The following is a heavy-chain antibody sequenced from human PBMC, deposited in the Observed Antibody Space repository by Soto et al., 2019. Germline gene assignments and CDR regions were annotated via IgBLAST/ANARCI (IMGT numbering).Heavy chain of an antibody. J-gene: IGHJ4*02. CDR1: GFTFSSYG. V-gene: IGHV3-33*01. Sequence: QVQLVESGGGVVQPGRSLRLSCAASGFTFSSYGMHWVRQAPGKGLEWVAVIWYDGSNKYYADSVKGRFTISRDNSKNTLYLQMNSLRAGDTTVYYCARASAWSGYNYLGQGTLVTVSS. CDR2: IWYDGSNK. D-gene: IGHD3-3*01. CDR3: ARASAWSGYNY.